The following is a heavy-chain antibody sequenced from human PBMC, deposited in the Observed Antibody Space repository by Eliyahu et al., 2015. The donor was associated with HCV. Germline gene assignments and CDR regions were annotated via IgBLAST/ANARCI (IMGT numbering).Heavy chain of an antibody. CDR3: SRAPWESRRFDY. CDR1: GFTFGDYA. D-gene: IGHD1-26*01. V-gene: IGHV3-49*03. CDR2: IRSNTYGGTT. J-gene: IGHJ4*02. Sequence: EVQLVESGGGLIQPGRSLRLSCTTSGFTFGDYAMSWFRQAPGKGLEWVGFIRSNTYGGTTEYAASVKGRFTISRDDSKSIAYLQMNSLKTEDTAVYYCSRAPWESRRFDYWGQGTLVTVSS.